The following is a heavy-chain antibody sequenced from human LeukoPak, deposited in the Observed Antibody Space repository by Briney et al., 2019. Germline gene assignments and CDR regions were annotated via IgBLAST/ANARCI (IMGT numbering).Heavy chain of an antibody. Sequence: GGSLRLSCAASGFTFSSYGMHWVRQAPGKGLEWVAFIRYDGSNKYYADSVKGRFTISRDNSKNTLYLQMNSLRAEDTAVYYCAKDGITGTTGMGYWGQGTLVTVSS. CDR1: GFTFSSYG. J-gene: IGHJ4*02. V-gene: IGHV3-30*02. CDR3: AKDGITGTTGMGY. CDR2: IRYDGSNK. D-gene: IGHD1-20*01.